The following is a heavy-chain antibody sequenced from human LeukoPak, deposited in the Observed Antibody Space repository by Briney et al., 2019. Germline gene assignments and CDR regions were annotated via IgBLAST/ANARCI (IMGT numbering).Heavy chain of an antibody. V-gene: IGHV3-7*01. CDR2: IKQDGSEK. CDR1: GFTFSTYW. Sequence: GGSLRLSCVASGFTFSTYWMSWVRQAPGKGLEWVANIKQDGSEKYYVDSVKGRFTISRDNAKNSLYLQMNSLRAEDTAVYYCARRREQVSFISRRKDQSFDYWGQGTLVTVSS. D-gene: IGHD1-14*01. CDR3: ARRREQVSFISRRKDQSFDY. J-gene: IGHJ4*02.